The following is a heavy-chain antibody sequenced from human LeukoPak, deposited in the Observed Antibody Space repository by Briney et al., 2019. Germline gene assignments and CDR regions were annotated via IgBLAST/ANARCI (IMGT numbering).Heavy chain of an antibody. V-gene: IGHV1-69-2*01. J-gene: IGHJ3*02. D-gene: IGHD2-2*01. Sequence: ASVNVSCKVSGYTFTDYYMHWVQQAPGKGLEWMGLVDPEDGETIYAEKFQGRGTITADTSTDTAYMELSSLRSEDTAVYYCATESGAVVVPAAIGSHAFDIWGQGTMVTVSS. CDR2: VDPEDGET. CDR3: ATESGAVVVPAAIGSHAFDI. CDR1: GYTFTDYY.